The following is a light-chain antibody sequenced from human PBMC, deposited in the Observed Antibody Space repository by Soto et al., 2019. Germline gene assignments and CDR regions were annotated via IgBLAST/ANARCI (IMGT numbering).Light chain of an antibody. Sequence: EIVLTQSPGTLSLSPGERATLSCRTSRSVSNNYLAWYQQKPGQAPRLLIYGASSRATGIPDRFSGSGSETDFTLSISRLEPEDFAVYYCQQYSSLWTFGQGTKVEIK. CDR2: GAS. CDR1: RSVSNNY. CDR3: QQYSSLWT. V-gene: IGKV3-20*01. J-gene: IGKJ1*01.